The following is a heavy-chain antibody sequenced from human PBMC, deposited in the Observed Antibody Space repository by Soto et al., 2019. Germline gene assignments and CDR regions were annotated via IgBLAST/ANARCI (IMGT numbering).Heavy chain of an antibody. V-gene: IGHV1-2*04. Sequence: ASVKVSCKASGYTFTSYYMHWVRQAPGQGLEWMGWINPNSGGTNYAQKFQGWVTMTRDTSISTAYMELSRLRSDDTAVYYCARGAWGIAVAGTFDYWGQGTLVTVSS. CDR2: INPNSGGT. CDR1: GYTFTSYY. CDR3: ARGAWGIAVAGTFDY. J-gene: IGHJ4*02. D-gene: IGHD6-19*01.